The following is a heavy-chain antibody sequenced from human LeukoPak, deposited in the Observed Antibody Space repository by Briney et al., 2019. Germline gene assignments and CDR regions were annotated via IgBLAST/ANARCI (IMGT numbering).Heavy chain of an antibody. V-gene: IGHV4-4*07. CDR3: ARGRGQRYYFDY. CDR2: IYTSGST. J-gene: IGHJ4*02. D-gene: IGHD4-17*01. CDR1: GGSISSYY. Sequence: SETLSLTCTVSGGSISSYYWSWIRQPAGKGLDWIGRIYTSGSTNYNPSLKSRVTMSVDTSKNQFSLKLSSVTAADTAVYYCARGRGQRYYFDYWGQGTLVTVSS.